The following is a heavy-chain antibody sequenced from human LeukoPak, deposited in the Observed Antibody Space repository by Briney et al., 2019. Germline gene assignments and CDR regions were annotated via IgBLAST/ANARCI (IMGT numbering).Heavy chain of an antibody. CDR1: GYTFTGYY. Sequence: ASVKVSCKASGYTFTGYYTHWVRQAPGQGLEWMGWINPNSGGTNYAQKFQGRVTMTRDTSISTAYMELSRLTSDDTAIYYCAREVSSAWGQGTLVTVSS. CDR2: INPNSGGT. CDR3: AREVSSA. V-gene: IGHV1-2*02. J-gene: IGHJ5*02.